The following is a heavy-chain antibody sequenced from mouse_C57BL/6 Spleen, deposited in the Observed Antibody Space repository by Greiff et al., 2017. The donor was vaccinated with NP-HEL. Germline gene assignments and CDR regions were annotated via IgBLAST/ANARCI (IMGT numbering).Heavy chain of an antibody. J-gene: IGHJ2*01. D-gene: IGHD5-1*01. CDR1: GYTFTSYW. V-gene: IGHV1-64*01. Sequence: QVQLQQPGAELVKPGASVKLSCKASGYTFTSYWMHWVKQRPGQGLEWIGMIHPNSGSTNYNEKFKSKATLTVDKSSSTAYMQLSSLTSADSAVYYCARRTYPRYLDYWGQGTTLTVSS. CDR2: IHPNSGST. CDR3: ARRTYPRYLDY.